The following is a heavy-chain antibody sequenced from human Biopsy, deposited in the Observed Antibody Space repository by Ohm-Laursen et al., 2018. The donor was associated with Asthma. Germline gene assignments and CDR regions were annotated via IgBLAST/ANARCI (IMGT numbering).Heavy chain of an antibody. Sequence: SSVKVSCKSLGGTFNTYVIGWVRQAPGQGLEWIGGFNSFFGTTTYPQKFQDRVTITADDSASTVYMELSSLRSEDTAVYYCARKAGSCISRTCYSLDFWGQGTLVTVSS. V-gene: IGHV1-69*01. J-gene: IGHJ4*02. CDR2: FNSFFGTT. CDR1: GGTFNTYV. D-gene: IGHD2-2*01. CDR3: ARKAGSCISRTCYSLDF.